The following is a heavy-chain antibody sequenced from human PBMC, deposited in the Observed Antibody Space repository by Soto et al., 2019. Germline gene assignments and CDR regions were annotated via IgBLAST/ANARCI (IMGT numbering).Heavy chain of an antibody. J-gene: IGHJ4*02. D-gene: IGHD3-10*01. CDR1: GFSFTTYA. Sequence: EVQLVESGGGLVQPGGSLRLSCAAYGFSFTTYAMHWVRQAPGKGLQYVAAISTDGGGTYYTDSVKGRFIISRDNSKSTLYLQMGSLRGEDMAVYYCARYGSGSAYDHWGQGTLVTVSS. CDR2: ISTDGGGT. CDR3: ARYGSGSAYDH. V-gene: IGHV3-64*07.